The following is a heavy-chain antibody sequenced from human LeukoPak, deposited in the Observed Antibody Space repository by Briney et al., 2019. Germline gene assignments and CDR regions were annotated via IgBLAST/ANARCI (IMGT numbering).Heavy chain of an antibody. Sequence: PSQTLALTCTVSGGSISSGSYYWSWIRQPAGKGLEWIGRIYTSGSTNYNPSLKSRVTISVDTSKNLFSLKLSSVTAADTAMYYCASERRYSYGLDGFDIWGQATMVTVSS. CDR3: ASERRYSYGLDGFDI. CDR2: IYTSGST. J-gene: IGHJ3*02. D-gene: IGHD5-18*01. CDR1: GGSISSGSYY. V-gene: IGHV4-61*02.